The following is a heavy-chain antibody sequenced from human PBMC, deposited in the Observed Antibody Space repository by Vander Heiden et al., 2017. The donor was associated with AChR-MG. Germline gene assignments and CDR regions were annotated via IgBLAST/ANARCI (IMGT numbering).Heavy chain of an antibody. CDR1: GFTFSSYA. CDR3: ARDCYSSSSFDY. J-gene: IGHJ4*01. Sequence: QVQLVESGGGVVPPGRSLRLSCAASGFTFSSYAMHWVRQAPGKWLEWVAVISYDGSNKYYADSVKGRFTISRDNSKNTLYLKMNSLRAEDTAVYYCARDCYSSSSFDYWGHGTLVTVSS. V-gene: IGHV3-30-3*01. CDR2: ISYDGSNK. D-gene: IGHD6-6*01.